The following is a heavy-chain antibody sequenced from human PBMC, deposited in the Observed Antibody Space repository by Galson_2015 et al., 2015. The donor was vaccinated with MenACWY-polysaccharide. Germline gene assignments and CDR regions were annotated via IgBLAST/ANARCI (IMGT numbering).Heavy chain of an antibody. Sequence: SLRLSCAASGFTLTSYAMSWIRQAPGKGPEWVTVISLDGRNTYYADPVKGRFTISRDNSKNTLYLQMNSLRAEDTAVYYCAKDSTDSWSVAGRFDHWGQGTLSPSPQ. D-gene: IGHD3-3*01. CDR1: GFTLTSYA. V-gene: IGHV3-23*01. CDR2: ISLDGRNT. CDR3: AKDSTDSWSVAGRFDH. J-gene: IGHJ5*02.